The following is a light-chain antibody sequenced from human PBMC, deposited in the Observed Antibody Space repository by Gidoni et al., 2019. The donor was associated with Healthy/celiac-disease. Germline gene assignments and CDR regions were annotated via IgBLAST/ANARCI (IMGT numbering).Light chain of an antibody. CDR1: QSVFYSSNNKNY. CDR2: WAS. CDR3: QQYYSTPPYT. V-gene: IGKV4-1*01. J-gene: IGKJ2*01. Sequence: DIVMTQSPDSLAVSLGERATINCKSSQSVFYSSNNKNYLAWYQQKPGQPPKLLIYWASTRESGVPDRFSGSGSGTDFTLTISSLQAEDVAVYYCQQYYSTPPYTFGQGTKPEIK.